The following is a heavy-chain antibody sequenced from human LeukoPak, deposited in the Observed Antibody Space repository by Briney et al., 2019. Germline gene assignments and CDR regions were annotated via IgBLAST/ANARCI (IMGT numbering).Heavy chain of an antibody. D-gene: IGHD1-26*01. J-gene: IGHJ4*02. V-gene: IGHV3-23*01. CDR3: AKVVGATTRGYFDY. CDR1: GFTFSSYA. CDR2: ISSGGST. Sequence: PGGSLRLSCAASGFTFSSYAMSWVRQAPGKGLEWVSTISSGGSTYYADPVKGRFTISRDNSKNTLYLQMNSLRAEDTAVYYCAKVVGATTRGYFDYWGQGTLVTVSS.